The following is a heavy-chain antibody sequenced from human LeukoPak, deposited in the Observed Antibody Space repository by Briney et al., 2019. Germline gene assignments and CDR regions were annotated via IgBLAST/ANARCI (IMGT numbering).Heavy chain of an antibody. D-gene: IGHD3-10*01. CDR2: IYYSGST. V-gene: IGHV4-59*01. CDR1: GGSISSYY. CDR3: ARGKEVITMLRGLKPGYYFDY. J-gene: IGHJ4*02. Sequence: SETLSLTCTVSGGSISSYYWSWIRQPPGKGLEWIGYIYYSGSTDYNPSLKSRVTISVDTSKNQFSLKLNSVTAADTAVYYCARGKEVITMLRGLKPGYYFDYWGQGTLVTVSS.